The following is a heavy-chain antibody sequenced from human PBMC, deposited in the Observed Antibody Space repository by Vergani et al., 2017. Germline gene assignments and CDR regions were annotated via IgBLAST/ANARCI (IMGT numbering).Heavy chain of an antibody. V-gene: IGHV4-59*02. CDR3: GRVADFYGLGSRLLDL. D-gene: IGHD3-10*01. CDR1: GVSVTDYN. J-gene: IGHJ5*02. Sequence: QLHLQESGPGLVKPSETLSLTCHVFGVSVTDYNCNWIRQAPGKGLEWIGSLSTTGGATHASHNPSLKSRVSISVDTSKSQFSLRLNSVTAADTAVYYCGRVADFYGLGSRLLDLWGQGILVTVSS. CDR2: LSTTGGA.